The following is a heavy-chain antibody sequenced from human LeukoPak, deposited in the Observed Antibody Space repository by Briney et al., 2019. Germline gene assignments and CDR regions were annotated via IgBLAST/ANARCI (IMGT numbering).Heavy chain of an antibody. D-gene: IGHD6-19*01. J-gene: IGHJ5*02. V-gene: IGHV1-8*01. CDR1: GYTFTSYD. Sequence: ASVKVSCKASGYTFTSYDINWVRQATGQGLEWMGWMNPNSGNTGYAQKFQGRVTMTRNTYISTAYMELSSLRSEDTAVYYCARVAQWLAFDNWFDPWGQGTLVTVSS. CDR2: MNPNSGNT. CDR3: ARVAQWLAFDNWFDP.